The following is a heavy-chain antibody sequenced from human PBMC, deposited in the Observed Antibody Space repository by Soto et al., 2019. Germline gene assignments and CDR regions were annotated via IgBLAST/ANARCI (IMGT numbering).Heavy chain of an antibody. CDR2: VNPIVSMS. CDR3: ATSYGSGYRAFDY. J-gene: IGHJ4*02. Sequence: QVQLVQSGAEVKRPGSSVKVCYKASCDTFNFYSINWVRQAPGLGLEWMGRVNPIVSMSNYAQRFQGRVTMTADKSTSTAYMELSGLRSEDTAIYYCATSYGSGYRAFDYWGQGALVTVSS. CDR1: CDTFNFYS. V-gene: IGHV1-69*04. D-gene: IGHD3-10*01.